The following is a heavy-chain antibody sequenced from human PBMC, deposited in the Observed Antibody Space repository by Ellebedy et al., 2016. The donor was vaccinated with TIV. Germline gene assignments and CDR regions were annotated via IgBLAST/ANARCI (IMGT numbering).Heavy chain of an antibody. V-gene: IGHV4-4*02. J-gene: IGHJ4*02. CDR2: IYHSGST. CDR3: ARSGYSYGPIDY. D-gene: IGHD5-18*01. CDR1: GGSISSSNW. Sequence: SETLSLTCAVSGGSISSSNWWSWVRQPPGKGLEWIGEIYHSGSTNYNPSLKSRVTISVDTSKNQFSLKLSSVTAADTAVYYCARSGYSYGPIDYWGQGTLVTVSS.